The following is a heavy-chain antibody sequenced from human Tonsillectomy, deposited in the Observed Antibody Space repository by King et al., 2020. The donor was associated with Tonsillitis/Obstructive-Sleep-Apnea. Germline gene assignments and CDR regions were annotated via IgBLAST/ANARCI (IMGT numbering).Heavy chain of an antibody. Sequence: QLVPSGAGVKKPGSSVKVSCKASGGTFSTYAINWVRQAPGQGLEWMGRIIPILDIANYAQKFQGRVTITADKSTGTAYMELSSLRSEDTAVYFCAGGVPATISDGFVIWGQGTMVTVSS. D-gene: IGHD2-2*02. J-gene: IGHJ3*02. CDR2: IIPILDIA. V-gene: IGHV1-69*04. CDR3: AGGVPATISDGFVI. CDR1: GGTFSTYA.